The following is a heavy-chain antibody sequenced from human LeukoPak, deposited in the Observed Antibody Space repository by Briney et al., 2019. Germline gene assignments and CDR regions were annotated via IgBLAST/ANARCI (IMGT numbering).Heavy chain of an antibody. V-gene: IGHV3-7*03. CDR3: ARRNAMDV. J-gene: IGHJ6*02. CDR1: GFTFSNYW. CDR2: INRDGSER. Sequence: QPGGSLRLSCAASGFTFSNYWMTWVRQAPGKGLEWVANINRDGSERYYVDSVKGRLTISRDDAKSSLYLQMNSLRAEDTAVYYCARRNAMDVWGQGTTVIVFS.